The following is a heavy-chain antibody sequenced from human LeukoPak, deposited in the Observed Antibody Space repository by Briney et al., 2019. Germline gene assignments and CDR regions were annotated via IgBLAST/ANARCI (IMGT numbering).Heavy chain of an antibody. CDR2: ISSSGSTI. J-gene: IGHJ4*02. Sequence: AGGSLRLSCAASGFTFSDYYMSWIRQAPGKGLEWVSYISSSGSTIYYADSVKGRFTISRDNAKNSLYLQMNSLRAEDTAVYYCARVRAEPSMVRGHKPSYYFDYWGQGTLVTVSS. CDR1: GFTFSDYY. D-gene: IGHD3-10*01. CDR3: ARVRAEPSMVRGHKPSYYFDY. V-gene: IGHV3-11*04.